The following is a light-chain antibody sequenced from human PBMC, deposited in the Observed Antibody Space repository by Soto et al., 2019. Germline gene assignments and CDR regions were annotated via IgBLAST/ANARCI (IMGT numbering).Light chain of an antibody. Sequence: DIQMTQSPSSLSASVGDRFTITFLSSQSISIYLKLYQQKAGKATKLLIYAASSLESGVPSRFSSSGSGTEFTLTISSLQPDDFATYYCQQYNSHSWTFGQGTKVDI. J-gene: IGKJ1*01. V-gene: IGKV1-5*01. CDR1: QSISIY. CDR2: AAS. CDR3: QQYNSHSWT.